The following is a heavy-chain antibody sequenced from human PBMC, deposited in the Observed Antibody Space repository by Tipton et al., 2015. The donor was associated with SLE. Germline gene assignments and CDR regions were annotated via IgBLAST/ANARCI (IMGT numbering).Heavy chain of an antibody. D-gene: IGHD6-6*01. V-gene: IGHV3-53*01. CDR1: GFTVSSNY. J-gene: IGHJ4*02. Sequence: GSLRLSCAASGFTVSSNYMSWVRQAPGKGLEWVSVIYSGGSTYYADSVKGRFTISRDNSKNTLYLQMNSLRAEDTAVYYCARGQSIAAFDYWGQGTLVTVSS. CDR2: IYSGGST. CDR3: ARGQSIAAFDY.